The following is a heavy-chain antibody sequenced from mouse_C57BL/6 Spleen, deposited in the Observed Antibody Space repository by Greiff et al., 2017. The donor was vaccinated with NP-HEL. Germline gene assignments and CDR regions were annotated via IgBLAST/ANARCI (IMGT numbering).Heavy chain of an antibody. Sequence: QVQLQQPRAELVKPGASVKMSCKASGYTFTSYWITWVKQRPGQGLEWIGDIYPGSGSTNYNEKFKSKATLTVDTSSSTAYMQLSSLTSEDSAVYYCARYYYGSSFYAMDYWGQGTSVTVSS. CDR1: GYTFTSYW. CDR3: ARYYYGSSFYAMDY. D-gene: IGHD1-1*01. J-gene: IGHJ4*01. CDR2: IYPGSGST. V-gene: IGHV1-55*01.